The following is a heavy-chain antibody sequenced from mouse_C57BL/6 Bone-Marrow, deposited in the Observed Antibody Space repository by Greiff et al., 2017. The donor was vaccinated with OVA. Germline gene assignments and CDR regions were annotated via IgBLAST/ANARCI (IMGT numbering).Heavy chain of an antibody. J-gene: IGHJ2*01. Sequence: QVQLQQPGAELVKPGASVKLSCMASGYTFTSYWMHWVKQRPGQGLEWIGMIHPNSGSTNYNEKFKSKATLTVDKSSSTAYMQLSSLTSEDSAVYYCARRGIKLGPYWGQGTTLTVSS. V-gene: IGHV1-64*01. CDR1: GYTFTSYW. D-gene: IGHD4-1*01. CDR2: IHPNSGST. CDR3: ARRGIKLGPY.